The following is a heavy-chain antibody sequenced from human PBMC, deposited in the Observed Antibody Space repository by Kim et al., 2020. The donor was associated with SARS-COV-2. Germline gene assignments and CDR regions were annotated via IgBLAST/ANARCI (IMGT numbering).Heavy chain of an antibody. J-gene: IGHJ1*01. Sequence: SETLSLTWTVSAGPISTYYWSWIPQPPGKGLEWIGYIYYTGSTDYNPSLKSRVSISVDRSKNQFSLKMSYVTAADTAVYYFANHGGDSSSWVFHHWGQ. CDR3: ANHGGDSSSWVFHH. D-gene: IGHD6-13*01. CDR1: AGPISTYY. V-gene: IGHV4-59*08. CDR2: IYYTGST.